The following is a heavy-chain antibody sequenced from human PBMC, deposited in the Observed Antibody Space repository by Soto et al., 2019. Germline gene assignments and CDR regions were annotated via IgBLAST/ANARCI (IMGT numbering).Heavy chain of an antibody. Sequence: QVQLVESGGSVVQPGRSLRLSCAVSGFTFSTYGMHWVRQAPGKGLEWVAVIWGDGSNKYHADSVKGRFTISRDNTKNILYLEMNSLRAEDTAVYYCLRVFDTYYFDYWGQGTLVTVSS. CDR3: LRVFDTYYFDY. V-gene: IGHV3-33*03. CDR1: GFTFSTYG. D-gene: IGHD3-9*01. J-gene: IGHJ4*02. CDR2: IWGDGSNK.